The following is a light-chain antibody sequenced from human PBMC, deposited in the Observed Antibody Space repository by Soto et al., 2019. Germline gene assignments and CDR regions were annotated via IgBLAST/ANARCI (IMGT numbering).Light chain of an antibody. CDR1: QGISSY. CDR3: QQLNSYPVT. CDR2: AAS. V-gene: IGKV1-9*01. J-gene: IGKJ1*01. Sequence: DIQLTQSPSFLSASVGDRVTITCRASQGISSYLAWYQQKPGKAPKLLIYAASTLQSGVPSRFSGSGSGTECTRTISSLQPEDFATYYCQQLNSYPVTFGQGTKVESK.